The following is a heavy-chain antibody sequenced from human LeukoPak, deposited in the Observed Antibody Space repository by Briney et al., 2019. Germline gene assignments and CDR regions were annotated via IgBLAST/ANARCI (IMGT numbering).Heavy chain of an antibody. J-gene: IGHJ4*02. D-gene: IGHD5-12*01. CDR3: ARRRYSGYDLFDY. CDR1: GYTFTGYY. Sequence: ASVKVSCKASGYTFTGYYMHWVRQAPGQGLEWMGWISAYNGNTNYAQKLQGRVTMTTDTSTSTAYVELRSLRSDDTAVYYCARRRYSGYDLFDYWGQGTLVTVSS. V-gene: IGHV1-18*04. CDR2: ISAYNGNT.